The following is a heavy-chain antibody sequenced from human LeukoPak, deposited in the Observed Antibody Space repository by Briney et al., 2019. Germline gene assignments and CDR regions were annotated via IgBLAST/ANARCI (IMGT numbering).Heavy chain of an antibody. CDR2: INPNSGGT. D-gene: IGHD6-6*01. CDR3: ARGQLGPDYYYYMDV. V-gene: IGHV1-2*02. Sequence: EASVKVSCTASGYTFTGYYMHWVRQAPGQGLEWMGWINPNSGGTNYAQKFQGRVTMTRDTSISTAYMELSRLRSDDTAVYYCARGQLGPDYYYYMDVWGKGTTVTVSS. J-gene: IGHJ6*03. CDR1: GYTFTGYY.